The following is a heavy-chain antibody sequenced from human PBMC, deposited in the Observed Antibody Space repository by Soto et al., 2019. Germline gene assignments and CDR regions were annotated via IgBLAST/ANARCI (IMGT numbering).Heavy chain of an antibody. CDR2: VSGSGDST. D-gene: IGHD2-21*02. CDR1: ALTCSRYA. J-gene: IGHJ4*02. V-gene: IGHV3-23*01. Sequence: SIRHSCAAAALTCSRYAMSWVRQAPGKGLEWVSAVSGSGDSTYYADSVKGRFTISRDNSKNTLYLQMNSLRAEDTAVYYCAKGRASDCPGCTQDYWGQGTLVTVSS. CDR3: AKGRASDCPGCTQDY.